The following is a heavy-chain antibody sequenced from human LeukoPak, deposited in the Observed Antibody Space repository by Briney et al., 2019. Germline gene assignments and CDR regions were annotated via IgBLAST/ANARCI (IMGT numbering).Heavy chain of an antibody. CDR1: GGSISSSNW. V-gene: IGHV4-4*02. CDR2: IYHSGST. CDR3: ARVGYYGSGSRYYYGMDV. D-gene: IGHD3-10*01. Sequence: SGTLSLTCAVPGGSISSSNWWSWVRQPPGKGLEWIGEIYHSGSTNYNPSLKSRVTISVDKSKNQFSLKLSSVTAADTAVYYCARVGYYGSGSRYYYGMDVWGKGTTVTVSS. J-gene: IGHJ6*04.